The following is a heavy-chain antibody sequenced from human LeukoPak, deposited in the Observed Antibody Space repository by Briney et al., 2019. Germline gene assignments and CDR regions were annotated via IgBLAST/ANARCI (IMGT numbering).Heavy chain of an antibody. V-gene: IGHV6-1*01. CDR3: ARGTGSLDY. Sequence: SQTLSLTCAISGDSLSSKSASWNWISQSPSRGLEWLGRTYSRSKWFNDYAVSVKSRITVTPDTSKNQFSLHLTSVTPDDTAVYYCARGTGSLDYWGQGTLVTVSS. CDR1: GDSLSSKSAS. J-gene: IGHJ4*02. D-gene: IGHD1-26*01. CDR2: TYSRSKWFN.